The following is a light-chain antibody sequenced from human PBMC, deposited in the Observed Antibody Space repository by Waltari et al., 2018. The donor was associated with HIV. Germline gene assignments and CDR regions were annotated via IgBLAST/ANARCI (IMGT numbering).Light chain of an antibody. CDR2: EVT. CDR3: CSYELTSTWV. Sequence: QSALTQPASVSGSPGQSITLSCTGTGSDVGYDNLVSWYQQHPGKAPQLLIYEVTKRPSGVSNRFSGSKSVNTASLTISGLQAEDEADYYCCSYELTSTWVFGGGTRLTVL. V-gene: IGLV2-23*02. J-gene: IGLJ3*02. CDR1: GSDVGYDNL.